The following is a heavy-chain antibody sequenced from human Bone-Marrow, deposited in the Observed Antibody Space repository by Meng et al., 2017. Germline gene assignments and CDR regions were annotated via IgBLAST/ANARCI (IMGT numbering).Heavy chain of an antibody. D-gene: IGHD2-15*01. V-gene: IGHV4-30-4*01. CDR2: IYYSGST. CDR1: GGSISSADYY. CDR3: ARVGACSGGSCYFRLFDY. Sequence: QVQLQESGPGLVKPSQTLSLTCTVSGGSISSADYYWSWIRQPPGKGLEYIGYIYYSGSTYYKPSLNSRVSISVDTSKNQFSLKMSSVTAADTAVYYCARVGACSGGSCYFRLFDYWGQGSLVTVSS. J-gene: IGHJ4*02.